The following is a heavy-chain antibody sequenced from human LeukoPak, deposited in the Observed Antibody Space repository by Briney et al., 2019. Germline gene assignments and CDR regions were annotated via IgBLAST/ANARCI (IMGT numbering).Heavy chain of an antibody. D-gene: IGHD4-17*01. CDR1: GYSFTNYW. Sequence: GESLKISCKASGYSFTNYWIGWVRQMPGKGLEWMGIIHPGDSDTRYSPSFQGQVTISADKSISTAYLQWSSLKASDTAMYYCARPRPYGDYYPDAFGIWGQGTMVTVSS. V-gene: IGHV5-51*01. CDR2: IHPGDSDT. CDR3: ARPRPYGDYYPDAFGI. J-gene: IGHJ3*02.